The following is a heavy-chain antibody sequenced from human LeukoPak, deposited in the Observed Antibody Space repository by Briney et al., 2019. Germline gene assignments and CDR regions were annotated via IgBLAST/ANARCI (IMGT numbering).Heavy chain of an antibody. Sequence: SGTLSLTCTVSGGSISSSSYYWGWIRQPPGKGLEWIGSIYYSGSTYYNPSLKSRVTISVDTSKNQFSLKLSSVTAADTAVYYCARDQGIAAAQDYWGQGTLVTVSS. D-gene: IGHD6-13*01. J-gene: IGHJ4*02. CDR2: IYYSGST. V-gene: IGHV4-39*07. CDR3: ARDQGIAAAQDY. CDR1: GGSISSSSYY.